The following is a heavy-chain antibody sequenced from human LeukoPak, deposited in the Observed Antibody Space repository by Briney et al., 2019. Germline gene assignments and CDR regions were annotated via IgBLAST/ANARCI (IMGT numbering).Heavy chain of an antibody. D-gene: IGHD6-13*01. J-gene: IGHJ6*03. CDR2: IYYSGST. CDR3: ARDAHSSSWDSSLSHYMDV. CDR1: GGSISSYY. V-gene: IGHV4-59*12. Sequence: SETLSLTCTVSGGSISSYYWSWIRQPPGKGLEWIGYIYYSGSTNYNPSLKSRVTMSVDTSKNQFSLKLSSVTAADTAVYYCARDAHSSSWDSSLSHYMDVWGKGTTVTVSS.